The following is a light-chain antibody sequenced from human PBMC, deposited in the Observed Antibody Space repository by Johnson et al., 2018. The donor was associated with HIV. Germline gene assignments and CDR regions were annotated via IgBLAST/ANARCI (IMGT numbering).Light chain of an antibody. V-gene: IGLV1-51*01. Sequence: QSVLTQPPSVSAAPGQKVTISCSGSSSNIGNNYVYWYQQLPGTAPKLLIYDNNKRPSGIPDRFSGSKSGTSATLGITGLQTGDEADYYGGTWDTSRSAGVVCGTGTKVTVL. CDR1: SSNIGNNY. CDR3: GTWDTSRSAGVV. CDR2: DNN. J-gene: IGLJ1*01.